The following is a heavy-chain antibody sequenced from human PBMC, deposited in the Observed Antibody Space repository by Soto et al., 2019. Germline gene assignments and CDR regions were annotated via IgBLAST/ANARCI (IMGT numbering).Heavy chain of an antibody. CDR3: AIVPSSVDGRSLFDY. D-gene: IGHD1-26*01. J-gene: IGHJ4*02. CDR1: GTSISSSDYS. V-gene: IGHV4-39*01. CDR2: IYYTGMT. Sequence: SETLSLTCTVSGTSISSSDYSWGWIRQPPGKGLEWITSIYYTGMTYYNPSLKSRVTISVDTSMNQFSLNLYSVTAADRAIYYCAIVPSSVDGRSLFDYLGQGTLVTVSS.